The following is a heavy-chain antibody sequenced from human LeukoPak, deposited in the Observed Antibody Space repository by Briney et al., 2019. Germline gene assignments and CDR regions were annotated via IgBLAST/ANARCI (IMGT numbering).Heavy chain of an antibody. CDR2: IHHSGAT. CDR3: ARVTLYYYMDV. CDR1: AYSISSGYF. J-gene: IGHJ6*03. V-gene: IGHV4-38-2*01. Sequence: PSETLSLTCVVSAYSISSGYFWGWIRRPPGKRLEWIGNIHHSGATYYNPSLKSRVTMSVDTSKNQFSLNLTSVTAAETAVYYCARVTLYYYMDVWGKGTTVTVSS. D-gene: IGHD2-21*02.